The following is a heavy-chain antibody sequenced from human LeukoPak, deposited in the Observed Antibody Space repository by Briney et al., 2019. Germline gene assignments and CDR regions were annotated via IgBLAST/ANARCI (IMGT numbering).Heavy chain of an antibody. V-gene: IGHV4-59*01. CDR2: IYYSGST. D-gene: IGHD3-3*01. Sequence: SSETLPLTCTVSGGSISSYYWSWIRQPPGKGLEWIGYIYYSGSTNYNPSLKSRVTISVDTSKNQFSLKLSSVTAADTAVYYCARRMIQADYDFWSGYQNDYYYYGMDVWGQGTTVTVSS. CDR1: GGSISSYY. CDR3: ARRMIQADYDFWSGYQNDYYYYGMDV. J-gene: IGHJ6*02.